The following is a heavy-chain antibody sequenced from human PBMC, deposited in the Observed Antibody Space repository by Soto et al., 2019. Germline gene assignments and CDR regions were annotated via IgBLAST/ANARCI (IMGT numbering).Heavy chain of an antibody. CDR1: GYTFNAYY. V-gene: IGHV1-2*04. J-gene: IGHJ4*02. CDR3: ARGSRFYNDY. D-gene: IGHD1-1*01. CDR2: INPNSGGT. Sequence: QVQLLQSGAEVKKPGASVRVSCKASGYTFNAYYMHWVRQAPGQGLEWMGWINPNSGGTKYAPKFRGWVTMTRDTSSNPAYVEVRRLTSVDTAVYYCARGSRFYNDYWGQGTLVTVSS.